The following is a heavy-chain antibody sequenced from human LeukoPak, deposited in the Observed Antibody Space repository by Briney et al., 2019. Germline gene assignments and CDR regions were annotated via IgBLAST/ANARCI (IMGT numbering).Heavy chain of an antibody. CDR1: GGSISSYY. CDR2: IYYSGST. D-gene: IGHD3-16*02. V-gene: IGHV4-59*08. Sequence: SETLSLTCTVSGGSISSYYWSWIRQPPGKGLEWIGYIYYSGSTNYNPSLKRRVTISVDTSKNQFSLKLSSVTAADTAVYYCARLFPSYDYVWGSYRINAFDIWGQGTMVTVSS. J-gene: IGHJ3*02. CDR3: ARLFPSYDYVWGSYRINAFDI.